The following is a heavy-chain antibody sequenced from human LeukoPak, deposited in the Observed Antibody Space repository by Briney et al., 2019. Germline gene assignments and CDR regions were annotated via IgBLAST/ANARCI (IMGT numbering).Heavy chain of an antibody. CDR2: INHSGST. CDR1: GGSFSGYY. Sequence: TSETLSLTCAVYGGSFSGYYWGWIRQPPGKGLEWIGEINHSGSTNYNPSLKSRVTISVDTSKNQFSLKLSSVTAADTAVYYCARGREVYYYDSSGYFFQYYFDYWGQGTLVTVSS. D-gene: IGHD3-22*01. CDR3: ARGREVYYYDSSGYFFQYYFDY. J-gene: IGHJ4*02. V-gene: IGHV4-34*01.